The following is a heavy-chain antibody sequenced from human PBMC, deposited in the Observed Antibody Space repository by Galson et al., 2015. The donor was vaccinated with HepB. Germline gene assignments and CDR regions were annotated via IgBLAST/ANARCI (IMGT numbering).Heavy chain of an antibody. CDR3: AKENPTVVRQLLVYFDY. D-gene: IGHD4-23*01. V-gene: IGHV3-23*01. Sequence: SLRLSCAASGFTFSSYAMSWVRQAPGKGLEWVSAISGSGGSTYYADSVKGRFTISRDNSKNTLYLQMNSLRAEDTAVYYCAKENPTVVRQLLVYFDYWGQGTLVTVSS. CDR2: ISGSGGST. CDR1: GFTFSSYA. J-gene: IGHJ4*02.